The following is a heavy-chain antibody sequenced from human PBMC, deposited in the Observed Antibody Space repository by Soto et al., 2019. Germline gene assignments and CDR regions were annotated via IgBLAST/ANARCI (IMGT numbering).Heavy chain of an antibody. J-gene: IGHJ4*02. Sequence: QVQLVQSGPEMMQPGASVKVSCKASGYASLSYAMHWVRQVHGQVYEWLGWINAGVDGTMYSERFQGRVRITRDTSANTVYMELNALTSEDTAVYYCAREVPVVTSFDYWGQGTLVIVSS. D-gene: IGHD2-21*02. V-gene: IGHV1-3*01. CDR3: AREVPVVTSFDY. CDR2: INAGVDGT. CDR1: GYASLSYA.